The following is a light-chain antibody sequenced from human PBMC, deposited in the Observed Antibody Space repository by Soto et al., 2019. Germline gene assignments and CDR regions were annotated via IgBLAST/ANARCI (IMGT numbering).Light chain of an antibody. CDR1: QSVSSY. CDR2: DAS. J-gene: IGKJ3*01. CDR3: QQRSNWPLLFT. V-gene: IGKV3-11*01. Sequence: EIVLTQSPATLSLSPGERATLSCRASQSVSSYLAWYQQKPGQAPGLLIYDASNRATGIPARFSGSGSGTDFTLTISSLEPEDFAVYYCQQRSNWPLLFTFGPGTKVDIK.